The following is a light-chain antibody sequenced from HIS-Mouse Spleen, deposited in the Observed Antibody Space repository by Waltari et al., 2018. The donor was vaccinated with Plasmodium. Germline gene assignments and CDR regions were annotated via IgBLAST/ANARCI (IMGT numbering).Light chain of an antibody. CDR1: QSIRSW. J-gene: IGKJ2*01. Sequence: DIQMTQSPSTLSASVGDRVTITCRASQSIRSWLAWYQQKPGKAPKLLIYKASSLESGGPSRCSGSGSGTEFTLTISSLQPDDFATYYCQQYNSYSYTFGQGTKLEIK. CDR3: QQYNSYSYT. CDR2: KAS. V-gene: IGKV1-5*03.